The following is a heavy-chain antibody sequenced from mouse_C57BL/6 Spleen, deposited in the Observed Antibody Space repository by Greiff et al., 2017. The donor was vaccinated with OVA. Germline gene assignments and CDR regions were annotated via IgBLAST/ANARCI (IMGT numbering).Heavy chain of an antibody. CDR1: GFTFSDYG. J-gene: IGHJ1*03. D-gene: IGHD1-1*01. CDR2: ISSGSSTI. V-gene: IGHV5-17*01. Sequence: EVQLVESGGGLVKPGGSLKLSCAASGFTFSDYGMHWVRQAPEKGLEWVAYISSGSSTIYYADTVKGRFTISRDNAKNTLFLQMTSLRSEDTAMYYCATHYGSSSHWYFDVWGTGTTVTVSS. CDR3: ATHYGSSSHWYFDV.